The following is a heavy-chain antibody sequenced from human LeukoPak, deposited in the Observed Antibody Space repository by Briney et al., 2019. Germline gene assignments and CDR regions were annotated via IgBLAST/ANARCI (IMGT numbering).Heavy chain of an antibody. Sequence: ASVKVSCKASGYTFTSYDINWVRQATGQGLEWMGWMNPNSGNTGYAQKFQGRVTMTRNTSISTAYMELSSLRSEDTAVYYCARCSIAAAGVIDYWGQGTLVTVSS. V-gene: IGHV1-8*01. D-gene: IGHD6-13*01. J-gene: IGHJ4*02. CDR1: GYTFTSYD. CDR2: MNPNSGNT. CDR3: ARCSIAAAGVIDY.